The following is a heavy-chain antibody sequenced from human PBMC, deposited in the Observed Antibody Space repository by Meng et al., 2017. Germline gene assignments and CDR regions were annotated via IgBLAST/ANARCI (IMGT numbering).Heavy chain of an antibody. J-gene: IGHJ4*02. V-gene: IGHV3-23*01. Sequence: GGSLRLSCAASGFTFSSYAMTWVRQTEVKGLEWVSAISGSGAGIYYADSVKGRFTVSRDNSKNTVYLQMNSLRAEDTAVYYCTRGRRRGVIITGFGSVGGAVDYWGQGTLVTVSS. CDR1: GFTFSSYA. D-gene: IGHD3-10*01. CDR3: TRGRRRGVIITGFGSVGGAVDY. CDR2: ISGSGAGI.